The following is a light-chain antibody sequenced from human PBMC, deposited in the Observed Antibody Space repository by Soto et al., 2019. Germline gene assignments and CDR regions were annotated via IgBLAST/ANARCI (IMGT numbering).Light chain of an antibody. V-gene: IGKV3-20*01. CDR1: QSVSSSY. CDR3: HQYDSSPLT. CDR2: GAS. Sequence: EIVLTQSPGTLSLSPGERVTISCRASQSVSSSYLAWYQLKPGQAPRLLIYGASSRATGIPDRFSGSGSGTDFTLTISRLEPEDFAVYYCHQYDSSPLTFGGGTKVEIK. J-gene: IGKJ4*01.